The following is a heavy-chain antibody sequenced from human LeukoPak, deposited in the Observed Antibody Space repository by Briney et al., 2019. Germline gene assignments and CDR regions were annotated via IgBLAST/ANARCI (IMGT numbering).Heavy chain of an antibody. Sequence: SVKVSCKASGYTFTGYYMHWVRQAPGQGLEWMGRIIPILGIANYAQKFQGRVTITADKSTSTAYMELSSLRSEDTAVYYCASRNADFWSGYYFDYWGQGTLVTVSS. V-gene: IGHV1-69*02. CDR1: GYTFTGYY. D-gene: IGHD3-3*01. CDR2: IIPILGIA. CDR3: ASRNADFWSGYYFDY. J-gene: IGHJ4*02.